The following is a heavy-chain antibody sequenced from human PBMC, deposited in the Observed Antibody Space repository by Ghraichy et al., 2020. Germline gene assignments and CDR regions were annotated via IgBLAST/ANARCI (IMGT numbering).Heavy chain of an antibody. V-gene: IGHV1-69*13. J-gene: IGHJ4*02. CDR2: IIPIFGTA. CDR1: GGTFSSYA. Sequence: SVKVSCKASGGTFSSYAISWVRQAPGQGLEWMGGIIPIFGTANYAQKFQGRVTITADESTSTAYMELSSLRSEDTAVYYCARGKDYYDSSGYYYGGFDYWGQGTLVTVSS. D-gene: IGHD3-22*01. CDR3: ARGKDYYDSSGYYYGGFDY.